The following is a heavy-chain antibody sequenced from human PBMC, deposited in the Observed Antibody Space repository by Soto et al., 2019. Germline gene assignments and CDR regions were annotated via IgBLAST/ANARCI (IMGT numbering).Heavy chain of an antibody. CDR3: ARDLGFGLSDY. J-gene: IGHJ4*02. CDR1: GYTFTSYA. D-gene: IGHD3-10*01. Sequence: GASVKVSCKASGYTFTSYAMHWVRQAPGQRLEWMGWINAGNGNTIYSQKFQGRVTITRDTSASTAYMELSGLRSEDTAVYSCARDLGFGLSDYWGQGTLVTVS. CDR2: INAGNGNT. V-gene: IGHV1-3*01.